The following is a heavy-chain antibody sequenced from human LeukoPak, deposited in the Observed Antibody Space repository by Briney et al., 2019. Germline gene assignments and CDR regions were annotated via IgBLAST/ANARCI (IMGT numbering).Heavy chain of an antibody. CDR3: ARDYKWLVPYFDY. J-gene: IGHJ4*02. Sequence: GGSLRLSCAASGSTFGNYAMSWVRQAPGKGLEWVANIKQDGSEKYYVDSVKGRFTISRDNAKNSLYLQMNSLRAEDTAVYYCARDYKWLVPYFDYWGQGTLVTVSS. D-gene: IGHD6-19*01. V-gene: IGHV3-7*03. CDR1: GSTFGNYA. CDR2: IKQDGSEK.